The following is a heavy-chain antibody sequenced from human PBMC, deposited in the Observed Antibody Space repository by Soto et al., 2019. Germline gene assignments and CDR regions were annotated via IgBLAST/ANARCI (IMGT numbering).Heavy chain of an antibody. CDR1: GYRNTIYA. Sequence: ALLNGACKTAGYRNTIYAGRWGSKAHGQRLEWMGRIDAGNGNTKYSQKFQGRVTITRDTSANTAYMELSSLRSEDTAVYYCARDLDYYYGMDVWGQGTTVTVSS. CDR2: IDAGNGNT. J-gene: IGHJ6*02. CDR3: ARDLDYYYGMDV. V-gene: IGHV1-3*01.